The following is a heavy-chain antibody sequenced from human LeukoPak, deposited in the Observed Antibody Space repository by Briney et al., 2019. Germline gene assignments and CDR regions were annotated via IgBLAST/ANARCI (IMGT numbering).Heavy chain of an antibody. J-gene: IGHJ3*02. CDR1: GYTFTSYD. Sequence: SVKVSCKASGYTFTSYDINWVRQAPGHGLEWIGGIIPIFGTANYAQKFQGRVTITTDESTSTAYMELSSLRSEDTAVYYCARALGSRGGSYPHRPHAFDIWGQGTMVTVSS. CDR3: ARALGSRGGSYPHRPHAFDI. CDR2: IIPIFGTA. V-gene: IGHV1-69*05. D-gene: IGHD1-26*01.